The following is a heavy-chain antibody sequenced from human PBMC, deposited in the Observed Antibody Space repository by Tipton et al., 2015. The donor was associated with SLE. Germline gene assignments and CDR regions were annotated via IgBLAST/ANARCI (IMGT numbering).Heavy chain of an antibody. J-gene: IGHJ5*02. D-gene: IGHD4-23*01. V-gene: IGHV4-34*01. CDR2: ITRRGKT. Sequence: TLSLTCAVHDGSLSNYYWSWFRRPPGRGLEWIGEITRRGKTNYNPSLKSRVTISVDTSKNQFSLNLRSVTAADMAVYYCARGGTGDGRNPFDPWGQGTLVTVSS. CDR1: DGSLSNYY. CDR3: ARGGTGDGRNPFDP.